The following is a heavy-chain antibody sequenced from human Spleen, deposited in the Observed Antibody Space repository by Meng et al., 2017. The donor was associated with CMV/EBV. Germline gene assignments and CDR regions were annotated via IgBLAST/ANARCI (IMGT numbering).Heavy chain of an antibody. CDR2: VNTNSGGT. J-gene: IGHJ1*01. CDR3: ASGYCSSSSCYAQYFQH. Sequence: YNFTGYYISGVRQAPGQGLEGMGWVNTNSGGTNYAQKCQGRVTMTRDTSITTVYMELSRLRYDDTAMYYCASGYCSSSSCYAQYFQHWGLGTLVTVSS. CDR1: YNFTGYY. D-gene: IGHD2-2*03. V-gene: IGHV1-2*02.